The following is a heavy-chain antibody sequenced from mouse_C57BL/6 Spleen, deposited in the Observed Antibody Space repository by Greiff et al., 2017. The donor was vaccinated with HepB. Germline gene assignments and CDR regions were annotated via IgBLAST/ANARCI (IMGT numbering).Heavy chain of an antibody. CDR3: TSLGRGWYFDV. Sequence: LVESGAELVRPGASVTLSCKASGYTFTDYEMHWVKQTPVHGLEWIGAIDPETGGTAYNQKFKGKAILTADKSSSTAYMELRSLTSEDSAVYYCTSLGRGWYFDVWGTGTTVTVSS. CDR2: IDPETGGT. CDR1: GYTFTDYE. D-gene: IGHD4-1*01. J-gene: IGHJ1*03. V-gene: IGHV1-15*01.